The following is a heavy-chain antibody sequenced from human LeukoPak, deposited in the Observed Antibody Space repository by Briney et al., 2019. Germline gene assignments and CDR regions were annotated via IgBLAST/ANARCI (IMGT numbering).Heavy chain of an antibody. V-gene: IGHV1-69*13. CDR3: ARDDGQQLNWFDP. Sequence: GASVKVSCKASGGTFSSYAISWVRQAPGQGLEWMGGIIPIFGTANYAQKFQGRVTITADESTSTAYMELSSLRSEDTAVYYCARDDGQQLNWFDPWGQGTLVTVSS. CDR2: IIPIFGTA. J-gene: IGHJ5*02. D-gene: IGHD6-13*01. CDR1: GGTFSSYA.